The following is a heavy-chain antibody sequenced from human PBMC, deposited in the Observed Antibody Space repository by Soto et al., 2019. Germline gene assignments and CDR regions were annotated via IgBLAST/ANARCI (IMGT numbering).Heavy chain of an antibody. V-gene: IGHV3-30-3*01. J-gene: IGHJ5*02. D-gene: IGHD6-13*01. CDR2: ISYDGSNK. CDR1: GFTFSSYA. CDR3: ARDGYSSPRNWFDP. Sequence: GGSLRLSCAASGFTFSSYAMHWVRQAPGKGLEWVAVISYDGSNKYYADSVKGRFTISRDNSKNTLYLQMNSLRAEDTAVYYCARDGYSSPRNWFDPWGQGTLVTVSS.